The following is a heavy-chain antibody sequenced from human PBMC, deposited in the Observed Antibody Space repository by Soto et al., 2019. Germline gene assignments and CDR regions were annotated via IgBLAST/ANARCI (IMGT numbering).Heavy chain of an antibody. CDR3: ASCLNSAGSCLRFLR. Sequence: QVQLQESGPRLMKPSETLSLICTVSGGSMSGYHWTWIRQSPGKEMEFIGSVFDSGSTKSNPSLRSRVAISMDASKRQFSLTLSSVTAADTAVYYCASCLNSAGSCLRFLRWGQGTLVTVSS. CDR1: GGSMSGYH. V-gene: IGHV4-59*12. CDR2: VFDSGST. D-gene: IGHD2-15*01. J-gene: IGHJ1*01.